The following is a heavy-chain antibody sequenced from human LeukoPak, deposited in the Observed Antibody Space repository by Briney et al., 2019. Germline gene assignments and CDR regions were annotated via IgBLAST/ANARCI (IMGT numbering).Heavy chain of an antibody. D-gene: IGHD7-27*01. Sequence: GGSLRLSCAASGFTFSSNYMSWVRQAPGKGLEWVSVIYSGGSKYYSDSVKGRCTIFRDNYKNTLYLQMNSLRAEDTAVHYCARDPVGNWGYWGQGTLVTVSS. CDR1: GFTFSSNY. J-gene: IGHJ4*02. V-gene: IGHV3-66*01. CDR2: IYSGGSK. CDR3: ARDPVGNWGY.